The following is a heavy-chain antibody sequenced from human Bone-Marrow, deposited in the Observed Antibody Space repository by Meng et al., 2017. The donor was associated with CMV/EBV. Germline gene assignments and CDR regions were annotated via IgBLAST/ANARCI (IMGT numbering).Heavy chain of an antibody. Sequence: AASGFTLRSYWMHWVRQAPGKGLVWVSRINSDGSSTRYADSVKGRFTIYRDNAKNTLYLQMNSLRAEDTAVYYCARERYSSGWEFDYWGQGTLVTVSS. V-gene: IGHV3-74*01. CDR2: INSDGSST. CDR3: ARERYSSGWEFDY. CDR1: GFTLRSYW. J-gene: IGHJ4*02. D-gene: IGHD6-19*01.